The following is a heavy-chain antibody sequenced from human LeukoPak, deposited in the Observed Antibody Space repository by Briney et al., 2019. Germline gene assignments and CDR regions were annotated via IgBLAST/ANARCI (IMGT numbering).Heavy chain of an antibody. CDR1: GFTFSSYA. J-gene: IGHJ4*02. D-gene: IGHD3-10*01. V-gene: IGHV3-30-3*01. CDR3: ARDPYGSGDGYFDY. CDR2: ISHDGSNK. Sequence: GGSLRLSCAASGFTFSSYAMHWVRQAPGKGLEWVAVISHDGSNKYYADSVKGRFTISRDNSKNTLYLQMSSLRAEDTAVYYCARDPYGSGDGYFDYWGQGTLVTVSS.